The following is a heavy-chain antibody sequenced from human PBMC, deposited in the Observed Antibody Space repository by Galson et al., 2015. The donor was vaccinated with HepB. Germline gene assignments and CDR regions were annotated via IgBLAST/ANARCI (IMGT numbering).Heavy chain of an antibody. D-gene: IGHD3-10*01. CDR3: ARGGTMVRGPKGATGWFDP. J-gene: IGHJ5*02. V-gene: IGHV4-30-4*01. CDR1: GGSISSGDYY. CDR2: IYYSGST. Sequence: TLSLTCTVSGGSISSGDYYWSWIRQPPGKGLEWIGYIYYSGSTYYNPSLKSRVTISVDTSKNQFSLKLSSVTAADTAVYYCARGGTMVRGPKGATGWFDPWGQGTLVTVSS.